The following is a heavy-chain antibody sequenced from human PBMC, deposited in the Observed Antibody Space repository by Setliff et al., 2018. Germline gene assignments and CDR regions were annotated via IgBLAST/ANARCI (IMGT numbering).Heavy chain of an antibody. CDR1: GFGFTTFG. V-gene: IGHV1-18*01. D-gene: IGHD6-19*01. CDR2: TSPYSGNT. J-gene: IGHJ4*02. Sequence: ASVNVSCKTSGFGFTTFGFSWVRQAPGQGLEWLGSTSPYSGNTNYPQWLQDRVTMTIDTSATTVYMELQSLRSDDTAVYYCVRSSAPQVVLAADFDFWGQGTPVTSPQ. CDR3: VRSSAPQVVLAADFDF.